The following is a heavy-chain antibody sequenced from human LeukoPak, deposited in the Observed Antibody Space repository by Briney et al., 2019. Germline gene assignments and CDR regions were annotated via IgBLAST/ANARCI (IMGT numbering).Heavy chain of an antibody. CDR1: GGSFSGYY. Sequence: SDTLSLICAVYGGSFSGYYWSWIRQPPGKGLEWIGEINHRGSTNYNPSLKSRVTISVDTSKNQFSLKLSSVTAADTAVYYCARYSSRNIVVVVYTARGFDYWGQGTLVTVSS. D-gene: IGHD2-8*02. CDR2: INHRGST. CDR3: ARYSSRNIVVVVYTARGFDY. J-gene: IGHJ4*02. V-gene: IGHV4-34*01.